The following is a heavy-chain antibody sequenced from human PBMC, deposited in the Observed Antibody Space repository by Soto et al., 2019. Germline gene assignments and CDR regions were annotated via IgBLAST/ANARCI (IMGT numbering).Heavy chain of an antibody. CDR3: ARVLHYYYGMDV. V-gene: IGHV3-23*01. Sequence: EVQLLESGGGLVQPGGSLRLSCAASGFTFSSYAMSWVRQAPGKGLEWVSAISGSGGSTYYADSVKGRFTISRDNAKNSLYLQMNSLRAEDTAVYYCARVLHYYYGMDVWGQGTTVTVSS. J-gene: IGHJ6*02. CDR1: GFTFSSYA. CDR2: ISGSGGST.